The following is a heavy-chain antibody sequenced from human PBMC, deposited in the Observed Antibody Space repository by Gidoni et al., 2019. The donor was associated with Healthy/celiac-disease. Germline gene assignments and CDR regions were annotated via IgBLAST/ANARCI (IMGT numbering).Heavy chain of an antibody. CDR1: GITFGSSG. CDR3: AKDRVCSGGSCYGPRVRYYFDY. D-gene: IGHD2-15*01. Sequence: QVQLVESGGGVVQPGRSLRLSCAASGITFGSSGMHWVRQAQGKGLEWVAVISYDGSNKYYADSVKGRFTISRDNSKNTLYLQMNSLRAEDTAVYYCAKDRVCSGGSCYGPRVRYYFDYWGQGTLVTVSS. CDR2: ISYDGSNK. J-gene: IGHJ4*02. V-gene: IGHV3-30*18.